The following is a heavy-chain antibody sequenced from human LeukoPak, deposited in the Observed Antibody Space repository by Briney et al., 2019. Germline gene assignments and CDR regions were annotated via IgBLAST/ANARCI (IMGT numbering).Heavy chain of an antibody. CDR2: ISAYNGNT. V-gene: IGHV1-18*01. CDR1: GYTFTSYG. Sequence: ASVKVSCTASGYTFTSYGISWVRQAPGQRREWMGWISAYNGNTNYAQKLQGRVTMTTDTSTSTAYMELRSLRSDDTAVYYCARDRPTYYYDSSGCDYWGQGTLVTVSS. J-gene: IGHJ4*02. D-gene: IGHD3-22*01. CDR3: ARDRPTYYYDSSGCDY.